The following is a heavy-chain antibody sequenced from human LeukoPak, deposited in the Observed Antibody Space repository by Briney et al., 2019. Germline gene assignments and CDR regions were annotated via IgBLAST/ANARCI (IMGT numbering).Heavy chain of an antibody. D-gene: IGHD3-16*01. V-gene: IGHV1-18*01. CDR2: INVNNGET. CDR1: GHIFPTYA. J-gene: IGHJ4*02. CDR3: ASEVGEWGLLEF. Sequence: ASLKVSCKTFGHIFPTYAIAWGRKAPGQGLEWLGRINVNNGETKYTRKFQDRVTVTTDTSTNTAYMELRGLRFDDTGVYYCASEVGEWGLLEFWGQGTQVTVSS.